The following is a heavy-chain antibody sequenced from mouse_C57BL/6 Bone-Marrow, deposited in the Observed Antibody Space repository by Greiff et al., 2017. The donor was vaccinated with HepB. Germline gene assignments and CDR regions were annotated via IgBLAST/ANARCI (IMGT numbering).Heavy chain of an antibody. CDR3: ARTDGYYGGSAY. CDR2: IYPGGGYT. Sequence: QVQLHQSGAELVRPGNPVKMSCTASGYTFTHYWIGWATQRPGPGLEWIGDIYPGGGYTNYNEKFKGKATLTADKSSSTAYMQFSSLTSEDSAIYYCARTDGYYGGSAYWGQGTLVTDSA. D-gene: IGHD2-3*01. J-gene: IGHJ3*01. V-gene: IGHV1-63*01. CDR1: GYTFTHYW.